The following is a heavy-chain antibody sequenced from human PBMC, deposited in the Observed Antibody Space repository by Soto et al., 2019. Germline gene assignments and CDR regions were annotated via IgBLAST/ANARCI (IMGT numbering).Heavy chain of an antibody. V-gene: IGHV4-31*03. D-gene: IGHD2-2*03. CDR2: IYYSGST. CDR3: ARHNRLDIAYYYYGMDV. CDR1: GGSISSGGYY. J-gene: IGHJ6*02. Sequence: SETLSLTCTVSGGSISSGGYYWSWIRQHPGKGLEWIGYIYYSGSTYYNPSLKSRVTISVDTSKNQFSLKLSSVTASDTAMYYCARHNRLDIAYYYYGMDVWGQGTTVTVSS.